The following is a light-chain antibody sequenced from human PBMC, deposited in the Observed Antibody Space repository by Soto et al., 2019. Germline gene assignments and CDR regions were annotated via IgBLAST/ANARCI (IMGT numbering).Light chain of an antibody. CDR2: KES. CDR1: QSISNW. J-gene: IGKJ1*01. Sequence: DIQMTQSPSTLSASVGDTVTITCRASQSISNWLAWYQQKPGKAPKLLIYKESTLQSGVPSRFSGIGSGTDFTLTISGLQPDDFATYYCQQYNCDSRTFGQGTKVEIK. CDR3: QQYNCDSRT. V-gene: IGKV1-5*03.